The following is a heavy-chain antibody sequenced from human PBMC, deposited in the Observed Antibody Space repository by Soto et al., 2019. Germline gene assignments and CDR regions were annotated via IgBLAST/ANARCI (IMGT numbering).Heavy chain of an antibody. J-gene: IGHJ6*02. CDR3: ARGWADSSSRYVATFSNQGGRDNYYYYGMDV. CDR2: INHSGST. V-gene: IGHV4-34*01. D-gene: IGHD6-13*01. Sequence: SETLSLTCAVYGGSFSGYYWSWIRQPPGKGLEWIGEINHSGSTNYNPSLKSRVTISVDTSKNQFSLKLSSVTAADTAVYYCARGWADSSSRYVATFSNQGGRDNYYYYGMDVWGQGTTVPVSS. CDR1: GGSFSGYY.